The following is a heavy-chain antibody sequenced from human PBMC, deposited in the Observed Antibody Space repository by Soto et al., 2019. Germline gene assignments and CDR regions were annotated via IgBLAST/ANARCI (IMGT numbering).Heavy chain of an antibody. V-gene: IGHV4-30-4*01. CDR3: AREISDPPFFDY. J-gene: IGHJ4*02. CDR1: GGSISSGDYY. CDR2: IYYSGST. Sequence: SETLSLTCTVSGGSISSGDYYWSWIRQPPGKGLEWIGYIYYSGSTYYSPSLKSRVTISVDTSKNQFSLKLSSVTAADTAVYYCAREISDPPFFDYWGQGTLVTV.